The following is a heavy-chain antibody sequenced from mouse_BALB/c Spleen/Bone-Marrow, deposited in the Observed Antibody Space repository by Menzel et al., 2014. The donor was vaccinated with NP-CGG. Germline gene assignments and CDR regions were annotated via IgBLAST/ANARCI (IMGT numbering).Heavy chain of an antibody. Sequence: QVQLKESGAELVRPGASVKLSCKASGHSFTSYWMNWVKQRPGQGLEWIGMIHPSDSETRLNQKFKDKATLTVDKSSSTAYMQLSSPTSEDSAVYYCAREGWNYDGFDYWGQGTTLTVSS. CDR3: AREGWNYDGFDY. D-gene: IGHD2-4*01. CDR2: IHPSDSET. V-gene: IGHV1-61*01. J-gene: IGHJ2*01. CDR1: GHSFTSYW.